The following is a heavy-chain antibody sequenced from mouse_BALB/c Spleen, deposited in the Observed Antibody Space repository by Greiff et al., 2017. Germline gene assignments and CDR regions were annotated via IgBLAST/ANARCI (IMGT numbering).Heavy chain of an antibody. D-gene: IGHD2-4*01. CDR1: GYTFTSYW. CDR3: TRGGSTMTKAHAMDY. CDR2: IYPSDSYT. Sequence: QVQLQQPGAELVRPGASVKLSCKASGYTFTSYWINWVKQRPGQGLEWIGNIYPSDSYTNYNQKFKDKATLTVDKSSSTAYMQLSSPTSEDSAVYYCTRGGSTMTKAHAMDYWGQGTSVTVSS. V-gene: IGHV1-69*02. J-gene: IGHJ4*01.